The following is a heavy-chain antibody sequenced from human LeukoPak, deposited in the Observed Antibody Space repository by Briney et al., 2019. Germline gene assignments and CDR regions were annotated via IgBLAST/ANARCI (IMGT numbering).Heavy chain of an antibody. J-gene: IGHJ2*01. D-gene: IGHD1-1*01. CDR3: AKGPTSSWNDNSDGFEGNSWYFDL. CDR1: GFTFGSYA. Sequence: GGSLRLSCAASGFTFGSYAVNWVRQAPGKGLEWVSSITGTGDRTYYADSVKGRFTISRDNPKKTLHLQMGSLRVEDTAVYYCAKGPTSSWNDNSDGFEGNSWYFDLWGRGTRVTVSS. V-gene: IGHV3-23*01. CDR2: ITGTGDRT.